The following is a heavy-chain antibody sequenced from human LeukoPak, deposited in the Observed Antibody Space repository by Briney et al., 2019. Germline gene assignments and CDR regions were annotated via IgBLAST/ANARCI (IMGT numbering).Heavy chain of an antibody. V-gene: IGHV4-61*02. CDR1: GGSISSGSYY. CDR2: IYTSGST. J-gene: IGHJ4*02. CDR3: ARGQSYGYYFDY. D-gene: IGHD3-16*01. Sequence: PSETLSLTCTVSGGSISSGSYYWSWIRQPAGKGLEWIGRIYTSGSTNYNASLKSRVTISVDTSKNQFSLKLSSVTAADTAVYYCARGQSYGYYFDYWGQGTLVTVSS.